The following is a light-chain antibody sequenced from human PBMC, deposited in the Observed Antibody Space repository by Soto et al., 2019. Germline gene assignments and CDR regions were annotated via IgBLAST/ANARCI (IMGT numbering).Light chain of an antibody. V-gene: IGKV1-6*01. Sequence: AIQITQSPSSLSASVGYRVTINRRASQGIGNDLGWYQQKPGKAPKRLIYAASSLHSGVPSRFSGSGSGTDFTLTISTLQPEDFATYYCLQDYNYPYTFGQ. CDR3: LQDYNYPYT. J-gene: IGKJ2*01. CDR1: QGIGND. CDR2: AAS.